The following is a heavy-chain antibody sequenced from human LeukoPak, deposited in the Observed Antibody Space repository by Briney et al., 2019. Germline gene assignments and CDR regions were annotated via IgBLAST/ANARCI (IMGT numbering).Heavy chain of an antibody. D-gene: IGHD2-2*01. CDR1: GFTFSDYY. Sequence: GGSLRLSCAASGFTFSDYYMSWIRQAPGKGLEWVSYISSSGSTIYYADSVKGRFTISRDNAKNSLYLQMSSLRAEDTAVYYCARDWGYCSSTSCYGRDYGMDVWGQGTTVTVSS. J-gene: IGHJ6*02. CDR2: ISSSGSTI. V-gene: IGHV3-11*01. CDR3: ARDWGYCSSTSCYGRDYGMDV.